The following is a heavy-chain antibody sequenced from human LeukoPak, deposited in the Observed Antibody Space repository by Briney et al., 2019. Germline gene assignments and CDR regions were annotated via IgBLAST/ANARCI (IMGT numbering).Heavy chain of an antibody. CDR3: ARTRDGMEYSSSSTLRY. D-gene: IGHD6-6*01. V-gene: IGHV3-21*01. Sequence: KTGGSLRLSCAASGFTFSSYSMNWVRQAPGKGLEWVSSISSSSSYIYYADSVKGRFTISRDNAKNSLYLQMNSLRAEDTAVYYCARTRDGMEYSSSSTLRYWGQGTLVTVSS. J-gene: IGHJ4*02. CDR1: GFTFSSYS. CDR2: ISSSSSYI.